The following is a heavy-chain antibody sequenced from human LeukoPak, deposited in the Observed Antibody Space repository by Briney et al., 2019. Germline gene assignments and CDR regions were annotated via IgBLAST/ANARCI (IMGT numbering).Heavy chain of an antibody. V-gene: IGHV4-59*08. Sequence: PSETLSLTCTVSGGSIRSYYWSWIRQPPGKGLEWIGYIYYSGNTNYNPSLKSRVTISVDTSKIQFSLKLSSVTAADTAVYYCARHGYDSSGYYYVMGDWGQGTLVTVSS. CDR2: IYYSGNT. D-gene: IGHD3-22*01. CDR3: ARHGYDSSGYYYVMGD. J-gene: IGHJ4*02. CDR1: GGSIRSYY.